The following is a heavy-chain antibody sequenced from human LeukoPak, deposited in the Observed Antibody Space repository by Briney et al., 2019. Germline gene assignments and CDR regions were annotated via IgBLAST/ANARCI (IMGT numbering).Heavy chain of an antibody. V-gene: IGHV1-18*04. Sequence: ASVKVSCKASGYTFTGYYMRWVRQAPGQGLEWMGWISAYNGNTNYAQKLQGRVTMTTDTSTSTAYMELRSLRSDDTAVYYCATGGARYNWNFDYWGQGTLVTVSS. CDR1: GYTFTGYY. J-gene: IGHJ4*02. D-gene: IGHD1-20*01. CDR2: ISAYNGNT. CDR3: ATGGARYNWNFDY.